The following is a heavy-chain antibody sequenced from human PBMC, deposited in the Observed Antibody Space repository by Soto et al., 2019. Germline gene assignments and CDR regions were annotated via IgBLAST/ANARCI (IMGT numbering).Heavy chain of an antibody. V-gene: IGHV4-31*03. CDR1: GGSLNSGGYF. J-gene: IGHJ5*02. CDR2: VYSGDIA. Sequence: QVQLQESGPGLVRPSQTLSLTCTVSGGSLNSGGYFWSWIRQVPGKGLEWIGYVYSGDIAYYNPSILSRVTISLATSKEQFSLTPTAVTAADTAIYFCAKEVMTSVTSGWFDPWGQGTLVTVSS. CDR3: AKEVMTSVTSGWFDP. D-gene: IGHD4-17*01.